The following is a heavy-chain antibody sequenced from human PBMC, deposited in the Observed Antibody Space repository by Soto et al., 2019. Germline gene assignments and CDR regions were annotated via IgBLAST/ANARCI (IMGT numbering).Heavy chain of an antibody. CDR3: ASGIQLWLRRINNGYSG. Sequence: QVQLVQSGAEVKQPESSVKVSCKAPGGTFSNYAISWVRQAPGQGLEWMGGIIPMFGTANYAQRFQDRVTITGDESTNTVYMELSSLRSEDTAVYFCASGIQLWLRRINNGYSGWGQGTVVTVSS. CDR1: GGTFSNYA. V-gene: IGHV1-69*12. D-gene: IGHD5-18*01. J-gene: IGHJ4*02. CDR2: IIPMFGTA.